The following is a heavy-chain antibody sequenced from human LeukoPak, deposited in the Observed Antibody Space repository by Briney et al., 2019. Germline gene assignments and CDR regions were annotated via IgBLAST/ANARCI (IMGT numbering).Heavy chain of an antibody. J-gene: IGHJ6*03. Sequence: PGGSLRLSCAASGFTFSSYAMSWVRQAPGKGLEWVSAISGSGGITYYADSEKGRFTISSDNSKNRLYLQMNSLRAEDTAVYYCAKMARGDYYYYYMDVWGKGTTVTVSS. CDR1: GFTFSSYA. D-gene: IGHD5-24*01. V-gene: IGHV3-23*01. CDR2: ISGSGGIT. CDR3: AKMARGDYYYYYMDV.